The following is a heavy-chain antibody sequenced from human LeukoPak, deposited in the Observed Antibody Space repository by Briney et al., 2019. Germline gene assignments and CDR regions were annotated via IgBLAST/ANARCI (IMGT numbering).Heavy chain of an antibody. D-gene: IGHD3-22*01. V-gene: IGHV3-33*01. CDR2: IWYDGSNK. J-gene: IGHJ5*02. Sequence: GGSLRLSCTASEFTFSNYGMHWVRQAPGKGLEWVAVIWYDGSNKYYADSVKGRFTISRDNSKNTLYLQMNSLRAEDTAVYYCAREGYYEISGYPDWFDPWGQGTLVTVSS. CDR3: AREGYYEISGYPDWFDP. CDR1: EFTFSNYG.